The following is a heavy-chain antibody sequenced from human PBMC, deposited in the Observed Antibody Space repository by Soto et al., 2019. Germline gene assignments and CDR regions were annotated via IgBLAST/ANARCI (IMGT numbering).Heavy chain of an antibody. CDR2: IYNGATT. CDR3: ARDDPQRSATY. Sequence: QVQLQESGPGLVKPSETLSLTWIDSGGAISSYYWTWTRQPPGKGLEWIGCIYNGATTNYNPSLKRRVTISVDTSKNQFSLKLTSVTAADTAVYDCARDDPQRSATYWGQGTLVPGSS. J-gene: IGHJ4*02. V-gene: IGHV4-59*01. D-gene: IGHD1-26*01. CDR1: GGAISSYY.